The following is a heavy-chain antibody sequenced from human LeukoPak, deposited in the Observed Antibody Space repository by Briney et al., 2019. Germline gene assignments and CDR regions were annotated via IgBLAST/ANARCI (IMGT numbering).Heavy chain of an antibody. D-gene: IGHD1-14*01. Sequence: SETLSLTCNVSGGSISSYYWSWIRQPPWKELEWIGYIYYSGNTNYNPSLKSRVTISADTSKNQFPLKLSSVTAADTAMYYCARQRDNALSYFDYWGQGTLVTVSS. CDR1: GGSISSYY. V-gene: IGHV4-59*08. CDR2: IYYSGNT. J-gene: IGHJ4*02. CDR3: ARQRDNALSYFDY.